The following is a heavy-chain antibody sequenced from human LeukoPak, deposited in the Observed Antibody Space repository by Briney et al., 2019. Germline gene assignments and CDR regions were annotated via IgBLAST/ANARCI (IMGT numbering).Heavy chain of an antibody. Sequence: ASVKVSCKASGYTFTSYGISWVRQAPGQGLEWRGWISAYNGNTNYAQKLQGRVTMTTDTSTSTAYMELRSLRSDDAAVYYCARGQALRGYDFWSGYYDLRYYYMDVWGKGTTVTVSS. V-gene: IGHV1-18*01. CDR3: ARGQALRGYDFWSGYYDLRYYYMDV. D-gene: IGHD3-3*01. CDR1: GYTFTSYG. J-gene: IGHJ6*03. CDR2: ISAYNGNT.